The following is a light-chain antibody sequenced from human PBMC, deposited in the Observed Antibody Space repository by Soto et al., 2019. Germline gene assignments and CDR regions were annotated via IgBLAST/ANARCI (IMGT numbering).Light chain of an antibody. J-gene: IGKJ2*03. CDR3: QQYGYSPYS. V-gene: IGKV1-12*01. CDR2: KAS. Sequence: DIPMTQSPSSVSASVGDRVTITCRASQVISSWLVWYQQKPGKAPKLLIYKASTLQSGVPSRFSGSASGTDFTLTISGLQPEDFAVYHCQQYGYSPYSFGQGTKLQI. CDR1: QVISSW.